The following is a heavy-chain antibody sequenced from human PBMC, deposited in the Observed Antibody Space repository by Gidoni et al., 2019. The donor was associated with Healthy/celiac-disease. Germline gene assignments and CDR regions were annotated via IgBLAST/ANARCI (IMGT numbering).Heavy chain of an antibody. V-gene: IGHV3-30-3*01. D-gene: IGHD6-13*01. CDR1: GFTFSSYA. CDR3: ARDETIAALEPFDY. J-gene: IGHJ4*02. CDR2: ISYDGSNK. Sequence: QVQLVESGGGVVQPGRPLRLSCAASGFTFSSYAMHWVRQAPGKGLEWVAVISYDGSNKYYADSVKGRFTISRDNSKNTLYLQMNSLRAEDTAVYYCARDETIAALEPFDYWGQGTLVTVSS.